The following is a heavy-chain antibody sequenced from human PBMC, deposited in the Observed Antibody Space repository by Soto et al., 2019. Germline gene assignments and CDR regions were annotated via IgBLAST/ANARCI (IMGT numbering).Heavy chain of an antibody. V-gene: IGHV3-30*18. CDR1: GFIFSNYA. CDR2: ISYDGGKE. D-gene: IGHD3-10*01. J-gene: IGHJ5*01. CDR3: AKDSEVRPPWIGEDWFDS. Sequence: QVQLVESGGGVVQPGRSLRLSCAASGFIFSNYAMHWVRQAAGKGLEWVAVISYDGGKEYYAESVKGRFTVTRDTYNNTVYLQVDSLIPEDTAMYFCAKDSEVRPPWIGEDWFDSWGQGTRVIVTS.